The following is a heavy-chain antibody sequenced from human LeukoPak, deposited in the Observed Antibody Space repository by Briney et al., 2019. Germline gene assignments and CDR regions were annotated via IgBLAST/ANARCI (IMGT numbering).Heavy chain of an antibody. D-gene: IGHD3-9*01. V-gene: IGHV3-23*01. CDR2: ITMSGGGS. J-gene: IGHJ4*02. CDR3: AKDGVQDYDILTGYPSAFDY. CDR1: GFTFSTYG. Sequence: GGSLRLSCAASGFTFSTYGMSWVRQAPGEGLEWVSSITMSGGGSTYGDSVKGRFTITRDNSKNTLYLQMNSLRAEDTAVYYCAKDGVQDYDILTGYPSAFDYWGQGTLVTVSS.